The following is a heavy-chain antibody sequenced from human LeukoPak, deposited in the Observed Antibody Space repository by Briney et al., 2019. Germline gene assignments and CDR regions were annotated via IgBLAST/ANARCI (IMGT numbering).Heavy chain of an antibody. J-gene: IGHJ5*02. V-gene: IGHV1-2*02. CDR3: ARDCRRTYGDYDFFCFDP. Sequence: GASVKVSCKASGYTFTGYYMHWVRQAPGQGLEWMGWINPNSGCTNYAQKFKDRVTMTRYTSISTAYMELSRLRTDDTAVYYCARDCRRTYGDYDFFCFDPWGQGTLVTVSS. CDR1: GYTFTGYY. CDR2: INPNSGCT. D-gene: IGHD4-17*01.